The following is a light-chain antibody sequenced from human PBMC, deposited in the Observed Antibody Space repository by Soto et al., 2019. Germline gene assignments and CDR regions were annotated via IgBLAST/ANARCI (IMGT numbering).Light chain of an antibody. CDR1: QTISSW. V-gene: IGKV1-5*03. J-gene: IGKJ1*01. CDR2: KAS. CDR3: QHYKSYSQA. Sequence: DIQMTQSPSTLSGSVGDRVTITCRASQTISSWLAWYQQKPGKAPKLLNYKASTLKSGVPSRFSGSGTGTEFTLTTSSLQENDFTTYYSQHYKSYSQAFGQGTKGELK.